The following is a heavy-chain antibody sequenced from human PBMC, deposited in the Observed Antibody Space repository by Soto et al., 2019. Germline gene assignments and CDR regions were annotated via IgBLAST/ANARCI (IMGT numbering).Heavy chain of an antibody. CDR2: IWYDGSNK. J-gene: IGHJ6*02. CDR3: ARDGRDGYNLDGYYGMDV. D-gene: IGHD5-12*01. V-gene: IGHV3-33*01. CDR1: GFTFSSYG. Sequence: QVQLVESGGGVVQPGRSLRLSCAASGFTFSSYGMHWVRQAPGKGLEWVAVIWYDGSNKYYADSVKGRFTISRDNSKNTLYLQMNSLRAEDTAVYYCARDGRDGYNLDGYYGMDVWGQGTTVTVSS.